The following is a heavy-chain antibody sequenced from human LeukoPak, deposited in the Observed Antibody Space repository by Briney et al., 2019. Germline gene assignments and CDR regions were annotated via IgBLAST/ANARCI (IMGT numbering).Heavy chain of an antibody. CDR2: ISSSGSTI. J-gene: IGHJ6*02. CDR3: ARERYSSSYYYYYYGMDV. D-gene: IGHD6-13*01. CDR1: GFTFSDYY. V-gene: IGHV3-11*01. Sequence: PGGSLRLSCAASGFTFSDYYMSWIRQAPGKGLERVSYISSSGSTIYYADSVKGRFTISRDNAKTSLYLQMNSLRAEDTAVYYCARERYSSSYYYYYYGMDVWGQGTTVTVSS.